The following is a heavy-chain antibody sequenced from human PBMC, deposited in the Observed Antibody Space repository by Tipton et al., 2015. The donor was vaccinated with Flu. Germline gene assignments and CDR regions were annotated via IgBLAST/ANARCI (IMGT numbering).Heavy chain of an antibody. Sequence: TLSLTCSVSGASVGSPYCWGWVRQPPGKGLEWIGNICPGSPYYNPSLRSRVTISVAGPKGQFSLRLTSVTAADTAVYYCARRDYSNYVSVPKNWFDSWGQGILVTVSS. CDR1: GASVGSPYC. CDR2: ICPGSP. J-gene: IGHJ5*01. V-gene: IGHV4-38-2*01. CDR3: ARRDYSNYVSVPKNWFDS. D-gene: IGHD4-11*01.